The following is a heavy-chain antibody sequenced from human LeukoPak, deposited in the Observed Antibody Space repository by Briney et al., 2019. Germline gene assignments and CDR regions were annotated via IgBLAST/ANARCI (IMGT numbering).Heavy chain of an antibody. CDR2: INPNSGGT. V-gene: IGHV1-2*02. CDR1: GGTFSSYA. Sequence: ASVKVSCKASGGTFSSYAISWVRQAPGQGLEWMGWINPNSGGTNYAQKFQGRVTMTRDTSISTAYMELSRLRSDDTAVYYCARDASSNFDYWGQGTLVTVSS. CDR3: ARDASSNFDY. J-gene: IGHJ4*02.